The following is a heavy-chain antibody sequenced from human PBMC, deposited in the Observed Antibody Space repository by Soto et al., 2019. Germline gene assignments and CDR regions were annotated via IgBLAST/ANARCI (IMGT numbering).Heavy chain of an antibody. CDR1: GVSMRNSY. CDR3: ARGGGVPALGDP. D-gene: IGHD3-16*01. V-gene: IGHV4-4*07. Sequence: QVQLEESGPGLVKPSETLSLICSVSGVSMRNSYWNWIRQSAGKGLEWIGRISTSGNTNYNPSLNGRLTMSVDTSKNQVSLKLTSVTAADTAVYYCARGGGVPALGDPWGQGTLVTVSS. J-gene: IGHJ5*02. CDR2: ISTSGNT.